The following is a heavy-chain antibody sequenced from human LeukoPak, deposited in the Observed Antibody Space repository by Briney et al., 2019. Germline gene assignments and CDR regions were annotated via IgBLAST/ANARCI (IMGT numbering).Heavy chain of an antibody. J-gene: IGHJ4*02. CDR3: AREVSGITMVRGPYFDY. D-gene: IGHD3-10*01. Sequence: GGSLRLSCAASGFTFSNYDMHWVRQATGKGLEWVSGIGTAGDIYYPGSVKGRFTISRENAKNSLYLQMNSLRAGDTAVYYCAREVSGITMVRGPYFDYWGQGTLVTVSS. CDR2: IGTAGDI. V-gene: IGHV3-13*01. CDR1: GFTFSNYD.